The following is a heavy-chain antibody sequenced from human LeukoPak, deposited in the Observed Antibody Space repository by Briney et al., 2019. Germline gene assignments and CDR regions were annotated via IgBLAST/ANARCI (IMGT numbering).Heavy chain of an antibody. CDR2: IFTSGST. CDR3: ARDLYCSSTSCYRFDP. Sequence: SETLSLTCTVSGGSISSYYWSWIRQPAGKGLEWIGRIFTSGSTNYSPSLKSRVTMSVDTSKNQFSLKLSSVTAADTAVYYCARDLYCSSTSCYRFDPWGQGTLVTVSS. V-gene: IGHV4-4*07. CDR1: GGSISSYY. D-gene: IGHD2-2*01. J-gene: IGHJ5*02.